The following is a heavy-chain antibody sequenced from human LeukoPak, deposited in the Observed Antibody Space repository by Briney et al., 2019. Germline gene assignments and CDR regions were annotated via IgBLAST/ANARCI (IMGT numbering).Heavy chain of an antibody. V-gene: IGHV1-18*01. CDR3: ATNSVCSSTSCYRGYYYYYMDV. J-gene: IGHJ6*03. CDR2: ITADNGNT. D-gene: IGHD2-2*01. CDR1: GYTFTTYN. Sequence: ASVKVSCKASGYTFTTYNINWVRQAPGQGLEWMGWITADNGNTNYAQKFQGRVTITADESTSTAYMELSSLRSEDTAVYYCATNSVCSSTSCYRGYYYYYMDVWGKGTTVTVSS.